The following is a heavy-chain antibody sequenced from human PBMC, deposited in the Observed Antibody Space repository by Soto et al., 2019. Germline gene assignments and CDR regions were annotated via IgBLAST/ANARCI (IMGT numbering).Heavy chain of an antibody. CDR1: GGSISSGGYY. V-gene: IGHV4-31*03. D-gene: IGHD3-3*01. CDR2: IYCSGST. J-gene: IGHJ4*02. CDR3: ARVVYYDFWSGYYYFDY. Sequence: SETLSLTCTVSGGSISSGGYYWIWIRQHPGKGLEWIGYIYCSGSTYYNPSLKSRVTISVDTSKNQFSLKLSSVTAADTAVYYCARVVYYDFWSGYYYFDYWGQGTLVTVSS.